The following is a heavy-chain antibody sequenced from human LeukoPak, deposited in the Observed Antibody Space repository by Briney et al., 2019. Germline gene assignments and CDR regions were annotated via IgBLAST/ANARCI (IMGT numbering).Heavy chain of an antibody. CDR1: GFTFSSYS. CDR3: ARAPTFSGWFDY. CDR2: ISSSSSYI. D-gene: IGHD6-19*01. J-gene: IGHJ4*02. V-gene: IGHV3-21*01. Sequence: GGSLRLSCAASGFTFSSYSMNWVRQAPGKGLDWVSSISSSSSYIYYADSVKGRFTISRDNAKNSLYLQMNSLRVEDTAVYYCARAPTFSGWFDYWGQGTLVTASS.